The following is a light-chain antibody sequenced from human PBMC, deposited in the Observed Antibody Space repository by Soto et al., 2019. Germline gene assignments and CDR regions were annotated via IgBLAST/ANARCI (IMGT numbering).Light chain of an antibody. Sequence: EIVLTQSPGTLSLSPGERATLSCRASQSVSSSYLAWYQQKPGQAPRLLIYGASSRATGIPDRFSGSGSGTDFTLTLSRLEREDFAVYYCQQYGSWLTFGVWTKVEIK. V-gene: IGKV3-20*01. CDR2: GAS. J-gene: IGKJ4*01. CDR3: QQYGSWLT. CDR1: QSVSSSY.